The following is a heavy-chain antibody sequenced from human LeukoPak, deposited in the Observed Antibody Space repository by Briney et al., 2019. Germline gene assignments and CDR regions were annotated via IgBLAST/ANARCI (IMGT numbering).Heavy chain of an antibody. D-gene: IGHD3-16*02. J-gene: IGHJ4*02. CDR2: IHHDGRI. CDR1: GGSIDSTNW. V-gene: IGHV4/OR15-8*01. Sequence: SETLSLTCDVSGGSIDSTNWWNWVRQPPGQGLEWIGEIHHDGRINYNPSLKSRVTLSVDKSKSQFSLRLNSVTAADTAMYYCARSHDHLWGNYPDYWGQGTLVTVSS. CDR3: ARSHDHLWGNYPDY.